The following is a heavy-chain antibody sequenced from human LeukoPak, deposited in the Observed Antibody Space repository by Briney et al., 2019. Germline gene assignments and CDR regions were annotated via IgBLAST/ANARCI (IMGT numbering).Heavy chain of an antibody. D-gene: IGHD7-27*01. V-gene: IGHV3-48*01. CDR2: INGGSSAI. J-gene: IGHJ4*02. CDR3: ARDRDWGFDY. Sequence: GGSLRLSCAASGFTFSSYRINWVRQAPGKGLEGVSYINGGSSAIWYADSVKGRFTISRDNAKNSLYLQMNSLRGEDTAMYYCARDRDWGFDYWGQGALVTVSS. CDR1: GFTFSSYR.